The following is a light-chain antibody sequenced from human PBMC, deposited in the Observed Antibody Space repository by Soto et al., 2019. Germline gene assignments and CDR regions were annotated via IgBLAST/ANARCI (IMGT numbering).Light chain of an antibody. CDR3: QQYGGSPYT. V-gene: IGKV3-20*01. CDR2: GAS. CDR1: QSVRSNY. J-gene: IGKJ2*01. Sequence: EIVLTQSPGTLSLSPGERATLSCRASQSVRSNYLAWYQQKPGQAPRLLIYGASSRATGIPDRFSGTGSGTDVTLTISRLEAEDFAVYYCQQYGGSPYTFGQGTKLEIK.